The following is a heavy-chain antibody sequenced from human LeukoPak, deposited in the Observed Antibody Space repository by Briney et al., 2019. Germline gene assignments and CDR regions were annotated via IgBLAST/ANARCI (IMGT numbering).Heavy chain of an antibody. Sequence: PSETLSLTCTVSGGSVSSGSYYWSWIRQPPGNGLEWIGYIYYSGSTSYNPSLKSRVTISVDTSKNQFSLKLSSVTAADTAVYYCARSNTAMAPRAFDIWGQGTWSPSLQ. V-gene: IGHV4-61*01. CDR1: GGSVSSGSYY. CDR2: IYYSGST. D-gene: IGHD5-18*01. CDR3: ARSNTAMAPRAFDI. J-gene: IGHJ3*02.